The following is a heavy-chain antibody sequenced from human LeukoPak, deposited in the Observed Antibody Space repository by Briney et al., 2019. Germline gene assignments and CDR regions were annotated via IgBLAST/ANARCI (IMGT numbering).Heavy chain of an antibody. CDR3: AKEIVGAPTPGAY. Sequence: SETLSLTCAVSTDSITSNWWSWVRQPPGKGVEWMGEVHKSGRTNYYTYLQRRGNISIDKSKNQKDLELTSVTAADTAVYYCAKEIVGAPTPGAYWGQGILVTVSS. CDR1: TDSITSNW. CDR2: VHKSGRT. V-gene: IGHV4-4*02. D-gene: IGHD1-26*01. J-gene: IGHJ4*02.